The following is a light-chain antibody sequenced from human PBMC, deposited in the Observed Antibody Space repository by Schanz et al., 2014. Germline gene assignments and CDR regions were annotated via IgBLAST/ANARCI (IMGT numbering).Light chain of an antibody. Sequence: EIVLTQSPGTLSLSPGQRATLSCRASQSVSSSFFAWYQQEPGQAPNVLIYGASRRATGIPARFSGSGSGTEFTVAISSLQSEGCAVYYCQQCISWAWTLGQGTKVETK. CDR3: QQCISWAWT. V-gene: IGKV3D-20*02. CDR2: GAS. CDR1: QSVSSSF. J-gene: IGKJ1*01.